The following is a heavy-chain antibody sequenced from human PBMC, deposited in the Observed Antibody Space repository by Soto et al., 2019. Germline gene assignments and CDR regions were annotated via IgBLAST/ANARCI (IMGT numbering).Heavy chain of an antibody. J-gene: IGHJ3*02. Sequence: EAQLVESGGGLVQPGGSLRLSCAAFGFTLSSYEMDWVRQAPGKGLEWVSHIRRSGSTIYYADSVKGRFTISRDNAKNSVYLQMNSLRAEDTAMYYCARVDAVYLIDALDIWGQGTMVSVSS. CDR3: ARVDAVYLIDALDI. V-gene: IGHV3-48*03. CDR1: GFTLSSYE. CDR2: IRRSGSTI.